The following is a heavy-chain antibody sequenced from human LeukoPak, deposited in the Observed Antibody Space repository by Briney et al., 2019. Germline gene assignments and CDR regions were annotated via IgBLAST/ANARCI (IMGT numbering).Heavy chain of an antibody. CDR2: TYCRSKWYN. Sequence: PSQTLSLTCAISGDSVPSNSAAWNWIRQSPSRGLEWLGRTYCRSKWYNDYAVSVKSRITIDPDTSKNQFSLQLNSVTPEDTAVYYCARALGLSGSYFHFDYWGQGTLVTVSS. V-gene: IGHV6-1*01. CDR1: GDSVPSNSAA. CDR3: ARALGLSGSYFHFDY. D-gene: IGHD1-26*01. J-gene: IGHJ4*02.